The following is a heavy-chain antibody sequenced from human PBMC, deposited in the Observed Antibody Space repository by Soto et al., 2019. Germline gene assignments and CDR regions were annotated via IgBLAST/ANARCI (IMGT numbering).Heavy chain of an antibody. D-gene: IGHD3-22*01. J-gene: IGHJ4*02. CDR3: ARDALSRDSI. CDR2: ISYSGST. V-gene: IGHV4-31*03. CDR1: GGSISSGGYY. Sequence: QVQLQESGPGLVKPSQTLSLTCTVSGGSISSGGYYWSWIRQHPGKGLELIGYISYSGSTYYNPSLESRVTISVDTSNNLFSLKLSSVTAADTAVYYCARDALSRDSIWGQGTLVTVSS.